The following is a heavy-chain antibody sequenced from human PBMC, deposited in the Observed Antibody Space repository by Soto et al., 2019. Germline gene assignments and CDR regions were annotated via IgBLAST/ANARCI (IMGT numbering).Heavy chain of an antibody. J-gene: IGHJ6*02. V-gene: IGHV3-30-3*01. CDR3: TGGDWHYGYYYGMDV. CDR1: GFTFSSYA. D-gene: IGHD1-7*01. Sequence: QVQLVESGGGVVQPGRSLRLSCAASGFTFSSYAMHWVRQAPGKGLEWVAVVSYDENNQYYTDSVKGRFTVSRDNSENTLYQQMNRLSAEDKDVYYCTGGDWHYGYYYGMDVWGQGTTVTVSS. CDR2: VSYDENNQ.